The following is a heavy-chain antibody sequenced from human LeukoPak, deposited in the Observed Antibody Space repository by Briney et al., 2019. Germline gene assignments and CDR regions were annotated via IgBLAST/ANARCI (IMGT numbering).Heavy chain of an antibody. D-gene: IGHD3-10*01. CDR1: GFTFSSYA. V-gene: IGHV3-23*01. Sequence: GGSLRLSCAASGFTFSSYAMSWVRQAPGKGLEWVSAISGSGGSTYYADSVKGRFTISRDNSKNTLYLQMNSLRAEDTAVYYCAKWTSGSYSASYYFDYWGQGTLVTVSS. J-gene: IGHJ4*02. CDR3: AKWTSGSYSASYYFDY. CDR2: ISGSGGST.